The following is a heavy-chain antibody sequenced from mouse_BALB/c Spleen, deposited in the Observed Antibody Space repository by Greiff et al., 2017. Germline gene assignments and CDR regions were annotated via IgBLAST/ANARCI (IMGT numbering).Heavy chain of an antibody. V-gene: IGHV1-9*01. D-gene: IGHD2-10*02. Sequence: VQLQQSGAELMKPGASVKISCKATGYTFSSYWIEWVKQRPGHGLEWIGEILPGSGSTNYNEKFKGKATFTADTSSNTAYMQLSSLTSEDSAVYYCAEYGNFWFAYWGQGTLVTVSA. CDR3: AEYGNFWFAY. CDR1: GYTFSSYW. J-gene: IGHJ3*01. CDR2: ILPGSGST.